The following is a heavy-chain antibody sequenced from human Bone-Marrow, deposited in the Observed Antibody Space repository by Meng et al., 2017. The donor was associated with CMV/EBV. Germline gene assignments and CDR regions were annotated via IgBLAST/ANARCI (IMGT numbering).Heavy chain of an antibody. J-gene: IGHJ4*02. CDR1: GFTFSSYA. Sequence: EVQLLESXXXXVXXGGXLRLSCAASGFTFSSYAMSWVRQAPGKGLEWVSAISGSGGSTYYADSVKGRFTISRDNSKNTLYLQMNSLRAEDTAVYYCAKGVLSEPGDYWGQGTLVTVSS. D-gene: IGHD2/OR15-2a*01. CDR3: AKGVLSEPGDY. CDR2: ISGSGGST. V-gene: IGHV3-23*01.